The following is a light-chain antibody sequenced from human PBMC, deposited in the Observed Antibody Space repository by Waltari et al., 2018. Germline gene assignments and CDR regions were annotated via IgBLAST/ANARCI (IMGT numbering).Light chain of an antibody. CDR3: SSYTSSTTYV. CDR2: EVN. J-gene: IGLJ1*01. CDR1: SSDVGGYNY. Sequence: HSALTQPASVSGSPGQSLTISCTGTSSDVGGYNYVSWYQQHPGKAPKLMIYEVNNRPAGIASRVSGCKAGNAASRTISGLQAEDAADYYCSSYTSSTTYVCGTGTKVTVL. V-gene: IGLV2-14*01.